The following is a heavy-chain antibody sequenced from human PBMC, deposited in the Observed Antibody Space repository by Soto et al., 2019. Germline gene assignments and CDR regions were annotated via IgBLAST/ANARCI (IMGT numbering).Heavy chain of an antibody. CDR2: VNGDGSGT. CDR3: ARGSSHQAFEI. Sequence: EVQLVESGGALVQPGGSLRLSCAASESTFRGYWMHWVRQAPGKGPVWVSRVNGDGSGTIYGDSVKGRFTVSRDNPKNTLFLQMNSLRVDETAIYYCARGSSHQAFEIWGQGTMVTVSS. CDR1: ESTFRGYW. J-gene: IGHJ3*02. V-gene: IGHV3-74*01.